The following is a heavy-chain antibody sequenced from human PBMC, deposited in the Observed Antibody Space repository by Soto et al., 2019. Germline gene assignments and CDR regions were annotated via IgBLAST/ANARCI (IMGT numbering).Heavy chain of an antibody. CDR1: GFTFDDYA. D-gene: IGHD1-26*01. Sequence: EVQLVESGGGLVQPGRSLRLSCAASGFTFDDYAMHWVRQVPGKGLEWVSGINWNSGSIGYADSVKGRFAISRDNAKNSLHLQMNSLRAEDTAFYYCVKDESIKWYSGDFRDWGQGTLVTVSS. V-gene: IGHV3-9*01. J-gene: IGHJ1*01. CDR3: VKDESIKWYSGDFRD. CDR2: INWNSGSI.